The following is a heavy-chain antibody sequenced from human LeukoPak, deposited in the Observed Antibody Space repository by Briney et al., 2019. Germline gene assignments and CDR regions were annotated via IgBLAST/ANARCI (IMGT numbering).Heavy chain of an antibody. Sequence: SETLSLTCAVYGGSFSGYYWSWIRQPPRKGLEWIGEINHSGSTNYNPSLKSRVTISVDTSKNQFSLKLSSVTAADTAVYYCARSRYSSGWYYIWGQGTMVTVSS. CDR1: GGSFSGYY. D-gene: IGHD6-19*01. CDR3: ARSRYSSGWYYI. J-gene: IGHJ3*02. CDR2: INHSGST. V-gene: IGHV4-34*01.